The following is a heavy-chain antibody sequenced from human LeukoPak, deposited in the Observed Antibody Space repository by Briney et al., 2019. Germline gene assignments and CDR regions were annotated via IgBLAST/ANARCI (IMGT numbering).Heavy chain of an antibody. CDR3: ARYYCSGGSCNDY. CDR1: GFPFFAYW. Sequence: PGGSLRLSCAVSGFPFFAYWMSWVRQAPGKGLEWVATIKHDGSEQFYVDSVEGRFTISRDNDYNSLDLQMNSLRAEDTAVYYCARYYCSGGSCNDYWGQGTLVTVSS. V-gene: IGHV3-7*01. J-gene: IGHJ4*02. CDR2: IKHDGSEQ. D-gene: IGHD2-15*01.